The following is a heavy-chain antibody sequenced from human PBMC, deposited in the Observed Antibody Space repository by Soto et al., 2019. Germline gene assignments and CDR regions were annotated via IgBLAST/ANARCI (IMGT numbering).Heavy chain of an antibody. CDR3: VRGGGGGLFDP. D-gene: IGHD2-15*01. V-gene: IGHV3-11*06. CDR2: ISPGSRYP. Sequence: LRLSWAGSGFTFGDSYMSWIRQAPGKGLEWLSYISPGSRYPAYADSVKGRFTISRDNAKRSLYLQMMSLTAEDTAIYYCVRGGGGGLFDPWGQGTMVTVSS. CDR1: GFTFGDSY. J-gene: IGHJ5*02.